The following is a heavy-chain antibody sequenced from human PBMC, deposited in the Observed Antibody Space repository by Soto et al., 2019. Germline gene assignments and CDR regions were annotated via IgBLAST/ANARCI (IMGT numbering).Heavy chain of an antibody. J-gene: IGHJ5*02. Sequence: SETMSHTSAVYDGYICGYYWSWIRQKPGKGLEWIGEINHSGSTNYNPSLKSRVTISVDTSKNQFSLKLSSVTAADTAVYYCARWGCSGGSCYFAWGQGTLVTVSS. D-gene: IGHD2-15*01. CDR1: DGYICGYY. CDR3: ARWGCSGGSCYFA. CDR2: INHSGST. V-gene: IGHV4-34*01.